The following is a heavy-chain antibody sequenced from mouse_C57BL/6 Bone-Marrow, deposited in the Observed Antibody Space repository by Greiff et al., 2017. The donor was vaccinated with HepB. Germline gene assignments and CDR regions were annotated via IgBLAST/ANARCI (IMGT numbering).Heavy chain of an antibody. CDR1: GYTFTGYW. V-gene: IGHV1-9*01. Sequence: QVQLQQSGAELMKPGASVKLSCKATGYTFTGYWIEWVKQRPGHGLEWIGELLPGSGSTNYNEKFKGKATLPADTSSNTAYMQLSSLTTEDSAIYYCARELFITTVVGYWYFDVGGTGTTVTVSS. J-gene: IGHJ1*03. D-gene: IGHD1-1*01. CDR3: ARELFITTVVGYWYFDV. CDR2: LLPGSGST.